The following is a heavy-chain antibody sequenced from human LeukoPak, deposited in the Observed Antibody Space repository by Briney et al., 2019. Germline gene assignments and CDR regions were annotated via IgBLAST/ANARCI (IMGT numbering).Heavy chain of an antibody. CDR1: GFTFSSYS. Sequence: GGSLRLSCTASGFTFSSYSMNWVRQAPGKGLEWVSSISSSSSYIYYADSVRGRFTISRDNAKNSLYLHMNSLRAEDTAVYYCGKYYGDNYYSFYMDVWGKGNTVTVSS. CDR3: GKYYGDNYYSFYMDV. V-gene: IGHV3-21*01. CDR2: ISSSSSYI. D-gene: IGHD4-17*01. J-gene: IGHJ6*03.